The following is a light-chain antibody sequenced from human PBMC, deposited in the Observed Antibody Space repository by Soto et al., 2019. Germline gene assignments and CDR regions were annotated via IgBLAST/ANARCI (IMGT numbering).Light chain of an antibody. V-gene: IGKV1-12*02. Sequence: DIQMTQSPSSVSASIGDRVTITCRASQIIGSWLAWYQQKPGKAPTLLIYAACSLQSGVPSRFSGSGSGTDFTLTITSLQAEDSATYYCQQANSFPFTFGPGTKVDIK. J-gene: IGKJ3*01. CDR3: QQANSFPFT. CDR1: QIIGSW. CDR2: AAC.